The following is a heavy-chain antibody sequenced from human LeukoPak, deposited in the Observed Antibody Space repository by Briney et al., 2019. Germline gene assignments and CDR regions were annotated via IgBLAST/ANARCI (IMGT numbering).Heavy chain of an antibody. CDR2: INWNGGST. CDR1: GFTFDVYG. CDR3: AGTGYSSSWDDAFDI. Sequence: GGSLRLSCAASGFTFDVYGMSWVRQAPGKGLEWVSGINWNGGSTDYADSVKGRFTISRDNAKNSLYLQMNSLRAEDTALYHCAGTGYSSSWDDAFDIWGQGTMVTVSS. D-gene: IGHD6-13*01. J-gene: IGHJ3*02. V-gene: IGHV3-20*01.